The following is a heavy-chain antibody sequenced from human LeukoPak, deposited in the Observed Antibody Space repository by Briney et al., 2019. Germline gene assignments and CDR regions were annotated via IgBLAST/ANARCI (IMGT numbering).Heavy chain of an antibody. Sequence: GGSLRLSCAASGFTFSSYAMHWVRQAPGKGLEWVAVISYDGSNKYYADSVKGRFTISRDNAKNTLYLQMNSLRAEDTAIYYCANEIRPNDYWGQGTLVTVSS. CDR1: GFTFSSYA. D-gene: IGHD4-17*01. V-gene: IGHV3-30-3*02. J-gene: IGHJ4*02. CDR3: ANEIRPNDY. CDR2: ISYDGSNK.